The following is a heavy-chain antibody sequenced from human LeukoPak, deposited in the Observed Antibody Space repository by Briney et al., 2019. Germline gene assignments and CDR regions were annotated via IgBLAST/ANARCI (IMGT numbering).Heavy chain of an antibody. CDR2: TNNDATST. V-gene: IGHV3-74*01. CDR1: GFPFSNYW. D-gene: IGHD2-15*01. CDR3: SRGYCRGGTCYAPGES. J-gene: IGHJ4*02. Sequence: GGSLRLSCAASGFPFSNYWMHWVRQAPGKGLVWVSRTNNDATSTAYADSVKGRFTISRDNAKNTLYLQMNSLRVEDTGVYFRSRGYCRGGTCYAPGESWGQGTLVTVSS.